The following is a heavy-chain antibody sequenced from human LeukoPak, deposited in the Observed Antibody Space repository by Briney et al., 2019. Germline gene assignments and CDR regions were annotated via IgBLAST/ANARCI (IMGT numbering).Heavy chain of an antibody. Sequence: SETLSLTCAVSGDSITRYYWSWIRQPPGKGLEWIGYFYHSGRTDSNPSLKSRVIIALDTSKRQFSLKLTSVAAADTAVYFCARSLGLGRFDLWGRGTLVTVSS. J-gene: IGHJ2*01. CDR1: GDSITRYY. CDR3: ARSLGLGRFDL. V-gene: IGHV4-59*01. D-gene: IGHD1-26*01. CDR2: FYHSGRT.